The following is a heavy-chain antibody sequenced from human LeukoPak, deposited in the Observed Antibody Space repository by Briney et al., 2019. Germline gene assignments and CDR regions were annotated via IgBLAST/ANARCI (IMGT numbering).Heavy chain of an antibody. D-gene: IGHD3-10*01. CDR1: GGSISTYY. CDR3: ASETRITIFRVSYYFDY. J-gene: IGHJ4*02. V-gene: IGHV4-4*07. Sequence: SETLSLTCSVSGGSISTYYWSWIRQPAGKGLEWIGRIYSSGITNYNPSLKSRVTMSVDTSKSQFSLKLSSVTAADTAVYYCASETRITIFRVSYYFDYWGQGALVTVSS. CDR2: IYSSGIT.